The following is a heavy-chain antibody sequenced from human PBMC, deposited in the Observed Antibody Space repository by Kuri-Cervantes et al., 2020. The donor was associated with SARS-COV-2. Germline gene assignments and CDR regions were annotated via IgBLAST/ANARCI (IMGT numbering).Heavy chain of an antibody. CDR2: IRSKANSYAT. CDR3: ARDPSIAARLPVDY. D-gene: IGHD6-6*01. CDR1: GYTFTGYY. Sequence: KVSCKASGYTFTGYYMHWVRQASGKGLEWVGRIRSKANSYATAYAASVKGRFTISRDNSKNTLYLQMNSLRAEDTAVYYCARDPSIAARLPVDYWGHGTLVTVSS. J-gene: IGHJ4*01. V-gene: IGHV3-73*01.